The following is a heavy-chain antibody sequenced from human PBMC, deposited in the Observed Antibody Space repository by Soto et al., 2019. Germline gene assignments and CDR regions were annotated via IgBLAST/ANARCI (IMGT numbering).Heavy chain of an antibody. D-gene: IGHD3-10*01. Sequence: SETLSLTCAVYGGSFSGYYWSWIRQPPGKGLEWIGEINHSGSTNYNPSLKSRVTISVDTSKNQFSLKLSSVTAADTAVYYCAKARITMVRGVISPAQFDYWGQGTLVTVSS. CDR2: INHSGST. CDR1: GGSFSGYY. V-gene: IGHV4-34*01. CDR3: AKARITMVRGVISPAQFDY. J-gene: IGHJ4*02.